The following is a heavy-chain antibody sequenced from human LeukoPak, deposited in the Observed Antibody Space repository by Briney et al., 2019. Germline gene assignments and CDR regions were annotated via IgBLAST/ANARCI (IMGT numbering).Heavy chain of an antibody. V-gene: IGHV3-9*01. Sequence: QPGGSLRLSCVASGFTFDDHAMHWVRQAPGKGLEWVSSISWYSGNIGYADSVKGRFSISRDNAINTLYLEMNSLRTDDTALHFCARDVWRRAFYYAMDVWGQGTTVAVSS. J-gene: IGHJ6*02. CDR1: GFTFDDHA. D-gene: IGHD2-21*01. CDR3: ARDVWRRAFYYAMDV. CDR2: ISWYSGNI.